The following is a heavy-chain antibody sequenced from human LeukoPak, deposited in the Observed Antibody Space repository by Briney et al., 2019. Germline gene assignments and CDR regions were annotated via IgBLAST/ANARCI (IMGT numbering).Heavy chain of an antibody. CDR1: GGSISSYY. Sequence: SETLSLTCTASGGSISSYYWSWIRQPPGKGLGWIGYISYSGSTNFNPSLKSRVTISVDTSKNQFSLKLSSVTAADTAVYYCAREGTAGTNLNWFDPWGQGTPVTVSS. D-gene: IGHD1-1*01. CDR2: ISYSGST. V-gene: IGHV4-59*01. CDR3: AREGTAGTNLNWFDP. J-gene: IGHJ5*02.